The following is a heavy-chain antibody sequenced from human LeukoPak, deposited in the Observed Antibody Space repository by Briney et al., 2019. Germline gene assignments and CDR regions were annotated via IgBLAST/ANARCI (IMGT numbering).Heavy chain of an antibody. CDR3: ARAEGPYGSGSYRDY. CDR2: ISSSSGYI. D-gene: IGHD3-10*01. CDR1: GFTFSSYS. Sequence: GGSLRPSCAASGFTFSSYSMNWVRQAPGKGLEWVSSISSSSGYIYYADSVKGRFTISRDNAKKSLYLQMNSLRAEDTAVYYCARAEGPYGSGSYRDYWGQGTLVTVSS. J-gene: IGHJ4*02. V-gene: IGHV3-21*01.